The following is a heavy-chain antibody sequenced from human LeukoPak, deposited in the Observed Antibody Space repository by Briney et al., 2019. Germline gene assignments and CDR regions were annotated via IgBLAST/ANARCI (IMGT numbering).Heavy chain of an antibody. Sequence: GASVKVSCKASGYTFTSYGISWVRQAPGQGLEWMGWVSAYNGNTNYTQKLPGRVTMTTDTSTSTAYMGLRSLRSDDTAVYFCARWQHLRNVIGYGDYSPWGQGTLVTVSS. D-gene: IGHD4-17*01. CDR3: ARWQHLRNVIGYGDYSP. V-gene: IGHV1-18*01. CDR2: VSAYNGNT. CDR1: GYTFTSYG. J-gene: IGHJ5*02.